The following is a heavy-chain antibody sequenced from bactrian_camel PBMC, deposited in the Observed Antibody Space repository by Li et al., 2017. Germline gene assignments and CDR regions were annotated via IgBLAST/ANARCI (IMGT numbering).Heavy chain of an antibody. J-gene: IGHJ4*01. Sequence: VQLVESGGGSVQAGASLRLSCAASQYIFGARCMAWFRQAPGKEREGVAAIDKSGSPTYTYSVSNRFTISKDNVKNTLYLDMNNLQPGDTAMYFCAARTFGCSTSESLYTYWGQGTQVTVS. CDR2: IDKSGSP. D-gene: IGHD3*01. CDR3: AARTFGCSTSESLYTY. V-gene: IGHV3S53*01. CDR1: QYIFGARC.